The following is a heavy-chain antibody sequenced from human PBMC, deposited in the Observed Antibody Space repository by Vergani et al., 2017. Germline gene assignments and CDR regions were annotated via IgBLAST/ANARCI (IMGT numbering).Heavy chain of an antibody. CDR3: ATGYSSGWDRFDY. V-gene: IGHV1-46*01. Sequence: QVQLVQSGAEVKKPGASVKVSCKASGYTFTSYYMHWVRQAPGQGLEWMGIINPSGGSTSYAQKFQGRVTMTEDTSTDTAYMELSSLRSEDTAVYYCATGYSSGWDRFDYWGQGTLVTVSS. CDR1: GYTFTSYY. D-gene: IGHD6-19*01. J-gene: IGHJ4*02. CDR2: INPSGGST.